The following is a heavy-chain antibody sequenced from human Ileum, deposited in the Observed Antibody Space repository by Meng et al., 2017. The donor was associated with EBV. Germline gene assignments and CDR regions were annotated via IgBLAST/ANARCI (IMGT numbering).Heavy chain of an antibody. J-gene: IGHJ4*02. D-gene: IGHD6-19*01. CDR3: ARVGQWLPIDY. CDR2: IYHSGST. V-gene: IGHV4-4*02. Sequence: QVQLKDSVPGRVKSSGTLSLTCAVSGGSISSSNWWSWVRQPPGKGLEWIGEIYHSGSTNYNPSLKSRVTISVDKSKNQFSLNLSSVTAADTAVYYCARVGQWLPIDYWGQGTLVTVSS. CDR1: GGSISSSNW.